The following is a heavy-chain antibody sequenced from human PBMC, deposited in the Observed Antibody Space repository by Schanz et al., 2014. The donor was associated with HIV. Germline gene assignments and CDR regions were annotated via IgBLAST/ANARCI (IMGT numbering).Heavy chain of an antibody. Sequence: QVQLVQSGAEVKKPGSSVKVSCKASGGTFSSYAISWVRQAPGQGLEWMGGFIPIFGTTNYAQKFQGRVTITADESTSTTYLELSSLRSEDTAVYYCAKSPIFGDVIFYGMDVWGQGTTVTVSS. J-gene: IGHJ6*02. V-gene: IGHV1-69*01. D-gene: IGHD3-3*02. CDR1: GGTFSSYA. CDR3: AKSPIFGDVIFYGMDV. CDR2: FIPIFGTT.